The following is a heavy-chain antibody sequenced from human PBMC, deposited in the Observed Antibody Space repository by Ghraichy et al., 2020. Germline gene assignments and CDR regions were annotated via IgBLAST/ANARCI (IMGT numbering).Heavy chain of an antibody. D-gene: IGHD3-22*01. J-gene: IGHJ4*02. CDR3: ARTFYYDSRSYYRPSDY. V-gene: IGHV5-51*01. CDR2: VYPGNSDS. Sequence: GESLNISCKGSGYNFTNYYIGWVRQMPGEGLEWMGIVYPGNSDSRYSPSFQGQVTISADKSISTAYLQWSSLKASDTAIYYCARTFYYDSRSYYRPSDYWGQGTLVTVSS. CDR1: GYNFTNYY.